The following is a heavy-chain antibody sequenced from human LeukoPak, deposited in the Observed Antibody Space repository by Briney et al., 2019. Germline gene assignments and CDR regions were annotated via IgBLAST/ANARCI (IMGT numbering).Heavy chain of an antibody. CDR1: GYTFTGYY. CDR2: INPNSGGT. D-gene: IGHD3-10*01. Sequence: ASVKVSCKASGYTFTGYYMHWVRQAPGQGLEWMGWINPNSGGTNYAQKFQGRVTITRNTSISTAYMELSSLRSEDTAVYYCARGPYGSGSYDFDYWGQGTLVTVSS. J-gene: IGHJ4*02. CDR3: ARGPYGSGSYDFDY. V-gene: IGHV1-2*02.